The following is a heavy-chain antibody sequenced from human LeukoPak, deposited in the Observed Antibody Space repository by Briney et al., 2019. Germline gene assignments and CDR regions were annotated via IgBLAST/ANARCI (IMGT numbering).Heavy chain of an antibody. CDR2: MFYNGAT. D-gene: IGHD6-19*01. CDR1: GGSISSSDYY. CDR3: AREARFALPVVGSGDY. J-gene: IGHJ4*02. V-gene: IGHV4-39*07. Sequence: SETLSLTCSVSGGSISSSDYYWGWIRQPPGKGLEWIGTMFYNGATKSNPSLSSRVTMSIDTSKNQFSLKLRSVTAADTAVYYCAREARFALPVVGSGDYWGQGTLVTVSS.